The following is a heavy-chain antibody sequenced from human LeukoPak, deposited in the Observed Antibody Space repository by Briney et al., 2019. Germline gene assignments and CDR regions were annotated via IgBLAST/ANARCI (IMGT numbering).Heavy chain of an antibody. V-gene: IGHV6-1*01. CDR2: TYYRSKWYN. CDR3: ARDIPYYDSSGYYHFDY. D-gene: IGHD3-22*01. J-gene: IGHJ4*02. CDR1: GDSVSSNSAA. Sequence: SQTLSLTCAISGDSVSSNSAAWNWIRQSPSRGLEWLGRTYYRSKWYNDYAVSVKSRITINPDTSKNQFSLQLNSVTPEDTAVYYCARDIPYYDSSGYYHFDYWGQGTLVTVSS.